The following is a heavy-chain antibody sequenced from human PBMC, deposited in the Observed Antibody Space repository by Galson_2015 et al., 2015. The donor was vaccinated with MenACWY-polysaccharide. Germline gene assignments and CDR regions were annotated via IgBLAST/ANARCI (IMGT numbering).Heavy chain of an antibody. Sequence: SLRLSCAASGFVFNNYWMSWIRQPPGKGLERVANIKHDGSETYYLDSVKGRFVVTRDNARNSLYLQMSSLRAEDTAVYYCVRDWWCGRAACYYFDFWGQGTLVTVSS. D-gene: IGHD2-8*02. CDR3: VRDWWCGRAACYYFDF. CDR2: IKHDGSET. J-gene: IGHJ4*02. V-gene: IGHV3-7*01. CDR1: GFVFNNYW.